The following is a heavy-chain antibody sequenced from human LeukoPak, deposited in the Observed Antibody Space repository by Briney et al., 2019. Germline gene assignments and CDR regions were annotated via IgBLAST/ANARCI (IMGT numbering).Heavy chain of an antibody. V-gene: IGHV1-69*05. CDR2: IVPIFGTA. CDR3: ARDGYYGSGSYYDY. J-gene: IGHJ4*02. D-gene: IGHD3-10*01. Sequence: SVKVSCKASGGTFSSYAISWVRQAPGQGLEWMGRIVPIFGTANYAQEFQGRVTITTDESTSTAYMELSSLRSEDTAVYYCARDGYYGSGSYYDYWGQGTLVTVSS. CDR1: GGTFSSYA.